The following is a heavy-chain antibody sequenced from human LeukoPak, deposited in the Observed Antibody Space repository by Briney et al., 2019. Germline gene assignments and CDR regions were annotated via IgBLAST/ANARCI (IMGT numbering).Heavy chain of an antibody. V-gene: IGHV6-1*01. CDR3: ARDKSIAAAGRNNWFDP. Sequence: SQTLSLTCAISGDSVSSNSAARNWIRQSPSRGLEWLGRTYYRSKWYNDYAVSVKSRITINPDTSKNQFSLQLNSVTPEDTAVYYCARDKSIAAAGRNNWFDPWGQGTLVTVSS. D-gene: IGHD6-13*01. CDR2: TYYRSKWYN. J-gene: IGHJ5*02. CDR1: GDSVSSNSAA.